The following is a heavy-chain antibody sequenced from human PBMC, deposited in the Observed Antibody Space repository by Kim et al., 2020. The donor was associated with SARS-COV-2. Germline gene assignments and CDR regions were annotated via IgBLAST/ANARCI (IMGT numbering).Heavy chain of an antibody. CDR2: IYPGDSDT. J-gene: IGHJ4*02. D-gene: IGHD3-10*01. CDR3: ARQAGSGDYYGSGSYVVKYYFDY. CDR1: GYSFTSYW. V-gene: IGHV5-51*01. Sequence: GESLKISCKGSGYSFTSYWIGWVRQMPGKGLEWMGIIYPGDSDTRYSPSFQGQVTIAADKAISTAYLQWSSLKASDTAMYYCARQAGSGDYYGSGSYVVKYYFDYWGQGTLVTVSS.